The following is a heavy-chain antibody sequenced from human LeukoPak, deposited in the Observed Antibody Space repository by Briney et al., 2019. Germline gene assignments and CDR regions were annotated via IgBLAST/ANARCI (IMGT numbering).Heavy chain of an antibody. D-gene: IGHD4-17*01. CDR3: AKDLYGDYDFDC. Sequence: SGGSLRLSCAASGFTFSSYAMSWVRQAPGKGLEWVSVIYSGGTTNYADSVKGRFTISRDNSKNTLFLQMNSLRAEDTAVYYCAKDLYGDYDFDCWGQGTLVTVSS. CDR2: IYSGGTT. CDR1: GFTFSSYA. V-gene: IGHV3-23*03. J-gene: IGHJ4*02.